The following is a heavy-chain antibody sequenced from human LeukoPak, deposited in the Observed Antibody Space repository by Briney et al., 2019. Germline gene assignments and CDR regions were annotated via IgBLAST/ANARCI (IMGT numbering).Heavy chain of an antibody. CDR1: GYSISSGSY. CDR2: IDHSGST. CDR3: ARDKGGVVVVAATRDDGFDI. Sequence: SETLSLTCNVSGYSISSGSYWGWIRQPPGKGLEWIASIDHSGSTYHNPSLKSRVTLSVDMPNNQFSLKLNSVTAADTAVYYCARDKGGVVVVAATRDDGFDIWGQGTMVSVSS. J-gene: IGHJ3*02. V-gene: IGHV4-38-2*02. D-gene: IGHD2-15*01.